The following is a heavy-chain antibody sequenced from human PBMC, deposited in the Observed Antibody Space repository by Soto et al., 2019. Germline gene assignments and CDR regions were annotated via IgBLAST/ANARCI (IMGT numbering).Heavy chain of an antibody. Sequence: PSQTLSLTCAISGDSVSSNSASWNWIRQSPSRGLEWLGRTYYRSKWYNDYAVSLKGRVTINPDTSKNHFSLQLNSVTPEDAAVYYCARGTYSIGWYSPWPTHYGTDVWGQGTTVTVSS. D-gene: IGHD6-19*01. J-gene: IGHJ6*02. CDR2: TYYRSKWYN. V-gene: IGHV6-1*01. CDR3: ARGTYSIGWYSPWPTHYGTDV. CDR1: GDSVSSNSAS.